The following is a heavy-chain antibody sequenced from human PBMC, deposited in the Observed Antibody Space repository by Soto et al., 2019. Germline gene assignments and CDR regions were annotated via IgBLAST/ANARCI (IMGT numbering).Heavy chain of an antibody. CDR3: ARDLERRDGSGLYHFFDS. CDR2: ISIYNGNT. CDR1: GYTFISYG. V-gene: IGHV1-18*01. Sequence: QVHLVQSGAEVKKPEASVKVSCKASGYTFISYGISWVRQAPGQGLEWMGWISIYNGNTNYPQNLQGRVSMTTDSSTNTAYMELRSLTTDDTAVYYCARDLERRDGSGLYHFFDSWGHGTLVTVSS. J-gene: IGHJ4*01. D-gene: IGHD3-22*01.